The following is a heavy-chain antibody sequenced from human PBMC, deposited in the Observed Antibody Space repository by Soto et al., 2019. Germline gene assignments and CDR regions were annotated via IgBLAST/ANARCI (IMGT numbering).Heavy chain of an antibody. V-gene: IGHV1-18*04. CDR2: ISAYNGNT. D-gene: IGHD4-4*01. CDR3: ARGFTTVTTHFDY. Sequence: GASTDVSCEESVYSVSRCGIMCVREAPGQGLEWMGWISAYNGNTNYAQKLQGRVTMTTDTSTSTAYMELRSLRSDDTAVYYCARGFTTVTTHFDYWGQGTPV. CDR1: VYSVSRCG. J-gene: IGHJ4*01.